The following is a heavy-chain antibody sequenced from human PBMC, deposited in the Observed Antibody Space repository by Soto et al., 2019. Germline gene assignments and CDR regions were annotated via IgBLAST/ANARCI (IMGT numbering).Heavy chain of an antibody. CDR3: AIETKFYGFWSGYYRFDT. J-gene: IGHJ5*02. Sequence: QTQLVQSGPEVKKPGASVKVSCKASGYSFNSYGISWVRQAPGQGLEWMGWISASSGNTTYAQELQGRVTMTTDTATTTAYMELRSLTSDDTAVYYCAIETKFYGFWSGYYRFDTWGQGTLVSVSS. CDR1: GYSFNSYG. CDR2: ISASSGNT. V-gene: IGHV1-18*01. D-gene: IGHD3-3*01.